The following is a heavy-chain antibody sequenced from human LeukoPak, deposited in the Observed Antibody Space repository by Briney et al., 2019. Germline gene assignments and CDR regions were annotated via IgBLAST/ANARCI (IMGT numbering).Heavy chain of an antibody. CDR1: GYTFTSYD. V-gene: IGHV1-8*01. CDR3: ARHYYDSSGYYSRAFDI. J-gene: IGHJ3*02. Sequence: GASVKVSCKASGYTFTSYDINWVRQATGQGLEWMGWMNPNSGNTGYAQKFQGRVTMTRNTSISTAYMELSSLRSEDTAVYYCARHYYDSSGYYSRAFDIWGQGTMVTVSS. D-gene: IGHD3-22*01. CDR2: MNPNSGNT.